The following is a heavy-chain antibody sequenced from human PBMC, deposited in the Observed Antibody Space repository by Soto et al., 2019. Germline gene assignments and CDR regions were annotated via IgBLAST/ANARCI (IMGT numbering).Heavy chain of an antibody. D-gene: IGHD4-17*01. CDR3: ARNSATVTTFSSF. CDR2: IYYSGST. Sequence: QVRLQESGPGLVKPSQTLSLTCTVSGVSISSGDYYWNWIRQPPGKGLEWIGYIYYSGSTYYNPSLMSRVSISVDTSKNQFSLKLSSVTAADTAVYYCARNSATVTTFSSFWGQGTLITVSS. CDR1: GVSISSGDYY. J-gene: IGHJ4*02. V-gene: IGHV4-30-4*01.